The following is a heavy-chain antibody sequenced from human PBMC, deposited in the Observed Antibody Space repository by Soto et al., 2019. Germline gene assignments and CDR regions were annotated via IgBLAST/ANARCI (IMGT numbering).Heavy chain of an antibody. CDR2: ISGSGGST. CDR1: GFTFSSYA. V-gene: IGHV3-23*01. CDR3: AKAAVGRYSSSWYGLYYYGMDV. J-gene: IGHJ6*02. Sequence: VGSLRLSCAASGFTFSSYAMSWVRQAPGKGLEWVSAISGSGGSTYYADSVKGRFTISRDNSKNTLYLQMNSLRAEDTAVYYCAKAAVGRYSSSWYGLYYYGMDVWGQGTTVTVSS. D-gene: IGHD6-13*01.